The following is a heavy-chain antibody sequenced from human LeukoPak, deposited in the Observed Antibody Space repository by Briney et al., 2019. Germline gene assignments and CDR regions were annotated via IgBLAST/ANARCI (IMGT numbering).Heavy chain of an antibody. J-gene: IGHJ4*02. CDR2: LSHAGNT. CDR3: ARHNAPRRVGFDF. CDR1: GDSGRNDFYY. Sequence: KPSETLSLTCSVSGDSGRNDFYYWGWIRQPPGKVLEWVACLSHAGNTWYNPSLESRLSISVDTSKNQFSLKFSSVTAADTALYWCARHNAPRRVGFDFWGQGILVTVSS. D-gene: IGHD2-2*01. V-gene: IGHV4-39*01.